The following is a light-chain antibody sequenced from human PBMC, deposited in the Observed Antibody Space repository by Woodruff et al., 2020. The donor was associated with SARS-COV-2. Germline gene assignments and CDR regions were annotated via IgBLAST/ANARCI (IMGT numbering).Light chain of an antibody. J-gene: IGLJ2*01. Sequence: TISCSGGSSNIGGNTVYWYQQLPGAAPKLLFYVNNQGPSGVPDRLSGSKSGSSASLAISGLRSEDEADYYCAAWDDSLSDVVFGGGTKLTVL. CDR2: VNN. CDR3: AAWDDSLSDVV. CDR1: SSNIGGNT. V-gene: IGLV1-47*01.